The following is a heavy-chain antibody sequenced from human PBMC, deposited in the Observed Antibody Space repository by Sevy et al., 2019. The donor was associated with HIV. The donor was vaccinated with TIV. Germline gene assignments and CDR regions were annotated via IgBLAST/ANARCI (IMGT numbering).Heavy chain of an antibody. V-gene: IGHV4-59*01. J-gene: IGHJ4*02. CDR2: IYYSGST. Sequence: SETLSLTCTVSGGSISSYYWSWIRQPPGKGLEWIGYIYYSGSTNYNPSLQSRVTISVDTSKNQFSLKLSSVTAADTAVYYCALANKDRHFAYWGQGTLVTASS. CDR3: ALANKDRHFAY. CDR1: GGSISSYY.